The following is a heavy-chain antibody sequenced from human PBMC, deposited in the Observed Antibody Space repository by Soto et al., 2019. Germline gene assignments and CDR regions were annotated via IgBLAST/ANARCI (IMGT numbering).Heavy chain of an antibody. D-gene: IGHD4-17*01. Sequence: GESLKISCEVSGYTFTIYWIGWVRQKPGKGLEWMGIIYPSDSDTRYSPSFQGQVTISADKSLDTAYLQWNSLKASDTAVYYCARPANTVADHFDLWGQGTPVTVSS. V-gene: IGHV5-51*01. CDR2: IYPSDSDT. J-gene: IGHJ4*02. CDR3: ARPANTVADHFDL. CDR1: GYTFTIYW.